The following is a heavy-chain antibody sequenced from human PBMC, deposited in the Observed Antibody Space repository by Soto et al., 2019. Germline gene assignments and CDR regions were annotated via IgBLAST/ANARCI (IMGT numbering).Heavy chain of an antibody. CDR2: IFSNDDK. Sequence: QVTLKESGPVLVKPTETLTLTCTISGLSLSTGKLGVSWIRQPPGKALEWLAHIFSNDDKSYSTSLRSRVTTSKDNSRSQVVLTMTNMDPLDSDTYYCALIKDCSRTDCYLASFDPWGQGTLVSVSS. D-gene: IGHD2-2*01. V-gene: IGHV2-26*03. CDR3: ALIKDCSRTDCYLASFDP. CDR1: GLSLSTGKLG. J-gene: IGHJ5*02.